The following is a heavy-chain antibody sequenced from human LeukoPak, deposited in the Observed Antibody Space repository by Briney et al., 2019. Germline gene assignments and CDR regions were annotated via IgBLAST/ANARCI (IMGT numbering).Heavy chain of an antibody. CDR1: GGSISSSNW. Sequence: SGTLSLTCAVSGGSISSSNWWSWVRQPPGKGLEWIGEIYHSGSTNYNPSLKSRVTISVDKSKNQFSLKLSSATAADTAVYYCARDLGFSSTSSGGWGQGTLVTVSS. J-gene: IGHJ4*02. D-gene: IGHD2-2*01. V-gene: IGHV4-4*02. CDR3: ARDLGFSSTSSGG. CDR2: IYHSGST.